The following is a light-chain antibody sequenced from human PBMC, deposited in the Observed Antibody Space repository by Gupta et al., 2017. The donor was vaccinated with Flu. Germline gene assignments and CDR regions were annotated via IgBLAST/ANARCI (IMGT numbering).Light chain of an antibody. J-gene: IGKJ1*01. V-gene: IGKV3-15*01. CDR1: QSATGN. Sequence: EIVMTQSPATLSVSPGEGATLSCRASQSATGNVAWYQQKPGQAPRLLIYGAATRATGIPARFSGSGSGTEFTLTISSLRSGDFAVYYCQQYHNWPWTCGQGTKVEIK. CDR3: QQYHNWPWT. CDR2: GAA.